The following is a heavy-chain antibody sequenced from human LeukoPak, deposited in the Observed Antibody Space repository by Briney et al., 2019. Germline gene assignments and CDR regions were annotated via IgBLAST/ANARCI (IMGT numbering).Heavy chain of an antibody. CDR3: AIEHSVAVAGRRLDY. Sequence: GGSLRLSCAASGFTFSSYGMHWVRQAPGKWLEWVAVIWYDGSNKYYADSVKGRFTISRDNSKNTLYLQMNSLRAEDTAVYYCAIEHSVAVAGRRLDYRGQGTLVTVSS. J-gene: IGHJ4*02. CDR1: GFTFSSYG. V-gene: IGHV3-33*01. D-gene: IGHD6-19*01. CDR2: IWYDGSNK.